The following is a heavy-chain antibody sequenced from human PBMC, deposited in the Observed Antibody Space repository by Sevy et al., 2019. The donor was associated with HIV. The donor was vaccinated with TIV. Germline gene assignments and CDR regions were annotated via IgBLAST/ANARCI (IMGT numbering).Heavy chain of an antibody. CDR3: ARVWIVGAAYYFDY. CDR2: ISAYNGNT. CDR1: GYTFTSYG. Sequence: ASVKVSCKASGYTFTSYGISWVRQAPGQGLEWMGWISAYNGNTNYAQKLQGRVTMTTDTSTSTACMELRSLRSDDTAVYYCARVWIVGAAYYFDYWGQGTLVTVSS. V-gene: IGHV1-18*01. D-gene: IGHD1-26*01. J-gene: IGHJ4*02.